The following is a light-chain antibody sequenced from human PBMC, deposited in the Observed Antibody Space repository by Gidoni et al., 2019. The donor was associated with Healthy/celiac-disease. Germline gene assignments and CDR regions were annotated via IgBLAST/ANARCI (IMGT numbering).Light chain of an antibody. V-gene: IGKV3-11*01. J-gene: IGKJ2*01. Sequence: EIVLTQSPATLSLSPGERATLSCRASQSVSSYLAWYQQKPGQATRLLIYDASNRATGIPARFSGSRSGTDFTLTISSLEPEDFAVYYCQQRSNWPPYTFGQGTKLEIK. CDR2: DAS. CDR1: QSVSSY. CDR3: QQRSNWPPYT.